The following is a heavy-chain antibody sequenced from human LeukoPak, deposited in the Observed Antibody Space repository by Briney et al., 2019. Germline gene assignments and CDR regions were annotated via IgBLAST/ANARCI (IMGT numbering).Heavy chain of an antibody. J-gene: IGHJ1*01. CDR3: ARGHYELWF. CDR2: ISIGSSYT. Sequence: PGGSLRLSCAAPGLTFSDYYMSWIRQAPGKGLEWVSYISIGSSYTNYADSVKGRFTISRDDAKNSLYLQMNSLRAEDTAVYYCARGHYELWFWGQGTLVTVSS. D-gene: IGHD3-16*01. V-gene: IGHV3-11*06. CDR1: GLTFSDYY.